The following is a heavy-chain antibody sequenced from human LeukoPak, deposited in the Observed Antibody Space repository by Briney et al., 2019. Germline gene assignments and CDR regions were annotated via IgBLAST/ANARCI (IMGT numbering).Heavy chain of an antibody. CDR2: ISGSGGST. J-gene: IGHJ4*02. CDR3: AKVYSSGYFDY. D-gene: IGHD6-19*01. CDR1: GFTFSSYA. Sequence: GGSLRLSCAAPGFTFSSYAMSWVRQAPGRGLEWVSAISGSGGSTYYADSVKGRFTISRDNSKNTLYLQMNGLRAEDTAVYYCAKVYSSGYFDYWGQGTLVTVSS. V-gene: IGHV3-23*01.